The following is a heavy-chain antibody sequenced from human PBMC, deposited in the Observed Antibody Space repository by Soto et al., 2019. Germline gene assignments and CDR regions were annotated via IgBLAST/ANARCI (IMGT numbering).Heavy chain of an antibody. Sequence: GGSLRLSCAASGFTFSSYAMHWVRQAPGKGLEWVAVISYDGSNKYYADSVKGRFTISRDNSKNTLYLQMNSLRAEDTAVYYCARGGQASSGYTYNWFDPWGQGTLVTVSS. D-gene: IGHD3-22*01. CDR3: ARGGQASSGYTYNWFDP. J-gene: IGHJ5*02. CDR2: ISYDGSNK. CDR1: GFTFSSYA. V-gene: IGHV3-30-3*01.